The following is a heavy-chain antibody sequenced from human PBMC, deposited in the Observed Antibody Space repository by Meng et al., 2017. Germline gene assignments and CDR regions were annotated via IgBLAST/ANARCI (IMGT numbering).Heavy chain of an antibody. CDR1: GGSISSGSYY. CDR2: IYTSGST. J-gene: IGHJ6*02. V-gene: IGHV4-61*02. D-gene: IGHD3-10*01. Sequence: SETLSLTCTVSGGSISSGSYYWSWIRQPAGKGLEWIGRIYTSGSTNYNPSLKSQVTISVDTSKNQFSLKLSSVTAADTAVYYCARERGVRGVIMYKSLNGKDVWGQGTTVTVSS. CDR3: ARERGVRGVIMYKSLNGKDV.